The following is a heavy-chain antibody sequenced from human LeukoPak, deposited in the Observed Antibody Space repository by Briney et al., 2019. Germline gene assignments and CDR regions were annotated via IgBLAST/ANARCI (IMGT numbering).Heavy chain of an antibody. CDR3: TIRSLYYYDSSGYYY. V-gene: IGHV3-15*01. Sequence: GSLRLSCAASGFTFSNPWMSWVRQAPGKGLEWVGRIKSKTDGGTTDYAAPVKGRFTISRDDSKNTLYLQMNSLKTEDTAVYYCTIRSLYYYDSSGYYYWGQGTLVTVSS. CDR1: GFTFSNPW. J-gene: IGHJ4*02. CDR2: IKSKTDGGTT. D-gene: IGHD3-22*01.